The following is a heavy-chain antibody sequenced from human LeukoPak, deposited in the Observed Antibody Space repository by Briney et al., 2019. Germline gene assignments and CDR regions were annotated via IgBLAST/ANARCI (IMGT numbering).Heavy chain of an antibody. D-gene: IGHD3-3*01. Sequence: ASVKVSCKASGYTFTRYYMHWVGQTPGHGLECMGIINTSGGSTSYEQKFQRRVTMTRDTSTSTVYMELSSLRSEDTAVYYCARAEPYYVFWSGYYGSGYYYGMDVWGQGTTVTVSS. J-gene: IGHJ6*02. CDR2: INTSGGST. CDR1: GYTFTRYY. CDR3: ARAEPYYVFWSGYYGSGYYYGMDV. V-gene: IGHV1-46*01.